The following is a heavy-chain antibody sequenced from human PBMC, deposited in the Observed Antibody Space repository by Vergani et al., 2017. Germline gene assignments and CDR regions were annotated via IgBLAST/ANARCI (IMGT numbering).Heavy chain of an antibody. V-gene: IGHV3-49*04. CDR2: IRSKAYGGTT. CDR1: GFTFGDYA. CDR3: TRDNSRGSHCSGGSCHGGFDY. J-gene: IGHJ4*02. D-gene: IGHD2-15*01. Sequence: EVQLVESGGGLVQPGRSLRLSCTASGFTFGDYAMSWVRQAPGKGLEWVGFIRSKAYGGTTEYAASVNGRFTISRDDSKSIAYLQMNSLKTEDTAVYYCTRDNSRGSHCSGGSCHGGFDYWGQGTLVTVSS.